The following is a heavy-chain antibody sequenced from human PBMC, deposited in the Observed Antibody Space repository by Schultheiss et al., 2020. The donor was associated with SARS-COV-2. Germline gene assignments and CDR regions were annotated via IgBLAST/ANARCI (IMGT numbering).Heavy chain of an antibody. J-gene: IGHJ3*02. CDR3: ARERLASEAFDI. CDR1: GGSFSGYH. CDR2: IYHSGST. V-gene: IGHV4-34*01. Sequence: SETLSLTCAVYGGSFSGYHWGWIRQPPGKGLEWIGSIYHSGSTNYNPSLKSRVTISVDTSKNQFSLKLSSVTAADTAVYYCARERLASEAFDIWGQGTMVTVSS. D-gene: IGHD6-25*01.